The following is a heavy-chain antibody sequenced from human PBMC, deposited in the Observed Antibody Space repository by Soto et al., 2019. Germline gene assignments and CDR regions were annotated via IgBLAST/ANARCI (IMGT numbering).Heavy chain of an antibody. CDR2: ISYDGSNK. J-gene: IGHJ6*02. V-gene: IGHV3-30*18. D-gene: IGHD3-9*01. CDR3: AKSFRYFDWLLYYYGMDV. Sequence: TGGSLRLSCAASGFTFSSYAMSWVRQAPGKGLEWVAVISYDGSNKYYADSVKGRFTISRDNSKNTLYLQMNSLRAEDTAVYYCAKSFRYFDWLLYYYGMDVWGQGTTVTVSS. CDR1: GFTFSSYA.